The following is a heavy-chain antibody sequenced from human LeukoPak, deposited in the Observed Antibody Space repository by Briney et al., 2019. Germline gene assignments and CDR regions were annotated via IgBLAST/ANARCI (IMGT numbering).Heavy chain of an antibody. D-gene: IGHD3-10*01. CDR3: AGIYYYGSGSHKSYYYYGMDV. CDR2: INPNSGGT. Sequence: ASVKVSCKASGYTFTGYYMHWVRQAPGQGLEWMGWINPNSGGTNYAQKFQGRVTMTRDTSISTAYMELSRLRSDDTAVYYCAGIYYYGSGSHKSYYYYGMDVWGQGTTVTVSS. V-gene: IGHV1-2*02. CDR1: GYTFTGYY. J-gene: IGHJ6*02.